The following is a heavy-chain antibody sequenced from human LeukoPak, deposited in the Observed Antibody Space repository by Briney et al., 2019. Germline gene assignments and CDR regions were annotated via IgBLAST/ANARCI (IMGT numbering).Heavy chain of an antibody. Sequence: SETLSLTCAVYGGSFSGYYWSWIRQPPGKGQEWIGEINHSGSTNYNPSLKSRVTISVDTSKNQFSLKLSSVTAADTAVYYCARAPFGRLDYWGQGTLVTVSS. CDR1: GGSFSGYY. V-gene: IGHV4-34*01. CDR2: INHSGST. J-gene: IGHJ4*02. CDR3: ARAPFGRLDY. D-gene: IGHD3-10*01.